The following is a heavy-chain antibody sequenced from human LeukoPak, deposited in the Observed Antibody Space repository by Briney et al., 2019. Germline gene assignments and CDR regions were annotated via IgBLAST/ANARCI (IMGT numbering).Heavy chain of an antibody. CDR3: ARGGFTVAQAFDI. CDR1: GGSISSGSYY. D-gene: IGHD4-11*01. V-gene: IGHV4-61*02. Sequence: TASETLSLTCTVSGGSISSGSYYWSWIRQPAGKGLEWIGRIYTSGSTNYNPSLKSRVTISVDTSKNQFSLKLSSVTAADTAVYYCARGGFTVAQAFDIWGQGTMVTVSS. J-gene: IGHJ3*02. CDR2: IYTSGST.